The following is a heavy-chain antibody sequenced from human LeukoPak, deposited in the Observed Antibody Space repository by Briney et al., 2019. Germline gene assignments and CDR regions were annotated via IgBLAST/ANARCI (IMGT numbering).Heavy chain of an antibody. Sequence: SETLSLTCTVSGGSISSYYWSWIRQPAGKGLEWIGRIYTSGSTNYNPSLKSRVTMSVDTSKNQFSLKLSSVTAADTAVYYCAISGSGTYYDEQFDYWGQGTLVTVSS. CDR1: GGSISSYY. CDR2: IYTSGST. D-gene: IGHD3-10*01. J-gene: IGHJ4*02. CDR3: AISGSGTYYDEQFDY. V-gene: IGHV4-4*07.